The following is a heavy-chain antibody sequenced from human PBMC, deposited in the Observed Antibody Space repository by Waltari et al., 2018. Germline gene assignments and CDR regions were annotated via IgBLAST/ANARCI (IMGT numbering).Heavy chain of an antibody. CDR1: GGSFNDFS. Sequence: QVQVVQSGAEVRKPGSSVKVSCRASGGSFNDFSISWVRQAPGQGLEWMGTVVPVLGAPDYAKTFQDRVTITADASTTTAYMELRSLTSADTAIYYCATVYTNSWDGGGKRNYYYSYMDVWGKGTAVTVSS. D-gene: IGHD2-2*02. V-gene: IGHV1-69*18. J-gene: IGHJ6*03. CDR3: ATVYTNSWDGGGKRNYYYSYMDV. CDR2: VVPVLGAP.